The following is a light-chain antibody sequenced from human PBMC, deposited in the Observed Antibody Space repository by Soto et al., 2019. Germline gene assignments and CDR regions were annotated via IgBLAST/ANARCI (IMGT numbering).Light chain of an antibody. Sequence: QSVLTQPRSVSGSPGQSVDISCAGTSSDVGRYNYVSWYQQYPGKAPKLIIYDVTKRPSGVPDRFSGAKSGNTASLTISGLQAEAEADYYCCSFAGLFGGGTKLTVL. CDR3: CSFAGL. CDR2: DVT. V-gene: IGLV2-11*01. CDR1: SSDVGRYNY. J-gene: IGLJ2*01.